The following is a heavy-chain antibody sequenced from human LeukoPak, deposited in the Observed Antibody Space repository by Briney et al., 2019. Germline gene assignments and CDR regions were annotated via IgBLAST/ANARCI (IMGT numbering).Heavy chain of an antibody. CDR3: AKVGHYYDSSGYLY. D-gene: IGHD3-22*01. J-gene: IGHJ4*02. V-gene: IGHV3-23*01. CDR1: GFTFSSYA. Sequence: GGSLRLSCAASGFTFSSYAMSWVRQAPGKGLEWVSAISGSGGSTYYADSVKGRFTISRDNSKNTLYLQMNSLRAEDTAVYYCAKVGHYYDSSGYLYWGQGTLVTVSS. CDR2: ISGSGGST.